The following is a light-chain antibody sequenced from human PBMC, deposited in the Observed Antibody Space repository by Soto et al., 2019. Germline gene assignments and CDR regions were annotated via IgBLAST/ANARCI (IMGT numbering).Light chain of an antibody. CDR2: EGT. Sequence: QSALTQPASVCGSPGQSISISCTGTSSDVVTYNLVSWYQQHPGKAPTVLIYEGTKRPSGVSNRFSGSKSGNTASLTISGLQTEDEADYYCYSFAGSTTFSYVFGPGTKVTVL. CDR3: YSFAGSTTFSYV. V-gene: IGLV2-23*03. J-gene: IGLJ1*01. CDR1: SSDVVTYNL.